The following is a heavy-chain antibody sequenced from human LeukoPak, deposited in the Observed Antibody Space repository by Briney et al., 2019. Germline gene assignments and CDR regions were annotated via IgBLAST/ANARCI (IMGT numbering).Heavy chain of an antibody. CDR2: INHNGNVN. CDR1: GFTFNNAW. D-gene: IGHD3-10*01. V-gene: IGHV3-7*03. J-gene: IGHJ6*02. CDR3: ARGSGLDV. Sequence: GGSLRLSCAASGFTFNNAWMNWVRQAPGKGLEWVASINHNGNVNYYVDSVKGRFTISRDNAKNSLYLQMSNLRAEDTAVYFCARGSGLDVWGQGATVTVCS.